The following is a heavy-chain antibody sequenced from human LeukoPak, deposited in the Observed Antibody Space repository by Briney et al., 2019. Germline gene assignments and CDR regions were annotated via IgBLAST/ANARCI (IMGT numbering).Heavy chain of an antibody. CDR2: IFPSGGEI. D-gene: IGHD3-10*01. CDR3: AKDGVLLWFGDSTRYYYYMDV. V-gene: IGHV3-23*01. J-gene: IGHJ6*03. Sequence: GGSLRLSCAASGFTFSTFAMIWVRQPPGKGLEWVSSIFPSGGEIHYADSVRGRFTISRDSSKSTLSLQMNSLRAEDTAIYYCAKDGVLLWFGDSTRYYYYMDVWGKGTTVTISS. CDR1: GFTFSTFA.